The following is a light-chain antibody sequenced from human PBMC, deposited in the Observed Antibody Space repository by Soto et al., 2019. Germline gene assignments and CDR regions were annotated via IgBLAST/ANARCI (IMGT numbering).Light chain of an antibody. CDR3: QQYNTFWT. Sequence: IQLTQSPSSLSASVGARVPITCRARQGISSHLAWYQQNPGNAPKLLIYAASTLQTGVPSRFSGSGSGTEFTLTISSLQPDEVATYYCQQYNTFWTFGQGTKVDI. V-gene: IGKV1-9*01. J-gene: IGKJ1*01. CDR2: AAS. CDR1: QGISSH.